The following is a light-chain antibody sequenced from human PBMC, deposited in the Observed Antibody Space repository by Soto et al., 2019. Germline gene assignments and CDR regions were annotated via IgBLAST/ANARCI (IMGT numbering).Light chain of an antibody. CDR3: QQYNNWPWT. V-gene: IGKV1-5*01. CDR2: DAS. Sequence: DIQMTQSPSTLSASVGDRVAITCRASQSISSWLAWYQQKPGRAPKLLIYDASSLESGVQSRLSVGASRTELNLNISRLQPDDLATYCCQQYNNWPWTFGQGTKVDIK. J-gene: IGKJ1*01. CDR1: QSISSW.